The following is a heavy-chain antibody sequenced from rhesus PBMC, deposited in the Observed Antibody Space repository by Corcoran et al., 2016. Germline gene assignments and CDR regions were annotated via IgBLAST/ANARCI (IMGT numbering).Heavy chain of an antibody. CDR1: GCSVSRSTL. Sequence: QLQLQESGPGLVKPSEPLSLTCAVSGCSVSRSTLWSWIRQPPGKGLEWSGRISGSGGSTSYNPSLTSRGTISTETAKNQFSLKLSSVTAADTAVYYCARRGPKGWYFDLWGPGTPITISS. V-gene: IGHV4-57*02. CDR2: ISGSGGST. D-gene: IGHD5-42*01. CDR3: ARRGPKGWYFDL. J-gene: IGHJ2*01.